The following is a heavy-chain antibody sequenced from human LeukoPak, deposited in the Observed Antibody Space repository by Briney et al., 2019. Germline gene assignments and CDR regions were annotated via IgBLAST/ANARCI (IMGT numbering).Heavy chain of an antibody. Sequence: GGSLRLSCAASGFTFNSYGIHWVRQAPGKGLEWVAVISYDGSNKYYADSVKGRFIISRDNAKNTLYLQMNSLTAEDTAVYYCTREGPRGVVIDYWGQGTLVTVSS. J-gene: IGHJ4*02. V-gene: IGHV3-30*03. CDR1: GFTFNSYG. CDR2: ISYDGSNK. CDR3: TREGPRGVVIDY. D-gene: IGHD2-21*01.